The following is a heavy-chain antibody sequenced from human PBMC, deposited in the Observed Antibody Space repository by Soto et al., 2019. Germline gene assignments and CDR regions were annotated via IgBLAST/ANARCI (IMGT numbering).Heavy chain of an antibody. Sequence: EMQLVESGGGLVQPGGSLRLSCAASGFTFSDFWVTWVRQAPGKGLEWVANIKQDGSERYYVDSVKGRFTISRDNAKTSLFLQMNSLRAEDTAVYYCARSEVYSFDFWGQGTLVTVSS. CDR3: ARSEVYSFDF. D-gene: IGHD2-8*01. J-gene: IGHJ4*02. CDR1: GFTFSDFW. V-gene: IGHV3-7*05. CDR2: IKQDGSER.